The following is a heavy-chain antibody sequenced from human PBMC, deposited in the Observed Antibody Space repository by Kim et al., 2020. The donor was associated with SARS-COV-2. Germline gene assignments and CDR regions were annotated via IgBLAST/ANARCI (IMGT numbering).Heavy chain of an antibody. CDR3: ARDRWEAGSGMDV. D-gene: IGHD1-26*01. J-gene: IGHJ6*02. CDR2: IYSGGST. Sequence: GGSLRLSCAASGFTVSSNYMSWVRQAPGKGLEWVSVIYSGGSTYYADSVKGRFTISRDNSKNTLYLQMNSLRAEDTAVYYCARDRWEAGSGMDVWGQGTTVTVSS. CDR1: GFTVSSNY. V-gene: IGHV3-53*01.